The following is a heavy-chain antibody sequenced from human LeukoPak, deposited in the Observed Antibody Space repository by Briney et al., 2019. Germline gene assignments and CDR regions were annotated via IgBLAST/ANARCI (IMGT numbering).Heavy chain of an antibody. Sequence: GGSLRLSCAASGFTFSNAWMSWVRQAPGKGLEWVGRIKSKTDGGATDYAAPVKGRFTISRDDSKNTLYLQMNSLKTEDTAVYYCTTAILEWLPHYHYYYMDVWGKGTTVTVPS. D-gene: IGHD3-3*01. CDR3: TTAILEWLPHYHYYYMDV. J-gene: IGHJ6*03. CDR1: GFTFSNAW. CDR2: IKSKTDGGAT. V-gene: IGHV3-15*01.